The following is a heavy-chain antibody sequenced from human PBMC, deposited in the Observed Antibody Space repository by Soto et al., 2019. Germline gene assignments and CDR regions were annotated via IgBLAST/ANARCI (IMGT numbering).Heavy chain of an antibody. CDR3: AKDLSRSWYGGYFDD. CDR2: ISGSGGST. V-gene: IGHV3-23*01. J-gene: IGHJ4*02. Sequence: LXLSCVASAFTFSSYAMSWGRQAPGKGLEWVSAISGSGGSTYYADSVKGRFTISRDNSKNTLYLQMNRLRAEDTAVYYCAKDLSRSWYGGYFDDWAQGTLVTVSS. D-gene: IGHD6-13*01. CDR1: AFTFSSYA.